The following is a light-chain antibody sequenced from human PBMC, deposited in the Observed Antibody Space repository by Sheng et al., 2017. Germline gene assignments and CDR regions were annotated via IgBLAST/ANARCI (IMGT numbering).Light chain of an antibody. Sequence: EIVMTQSPATLSVSPGERVTLPCRASQNVGNNLAWYQQKPGQSPRLLIYGASTRATGIPARFSGSGSGTEFTLTISSLQSEDFAVYFCHQYDSGGSFGQGTKLEI. CDR1: QNVGNN. V-gene: IGKV3-15*01. J-gene: IGKJ2*04. CDR3: HQYDSGGS. CDR2: GAS.